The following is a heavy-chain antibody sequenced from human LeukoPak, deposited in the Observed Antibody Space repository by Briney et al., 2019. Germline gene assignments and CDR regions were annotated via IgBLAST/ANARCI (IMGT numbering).Heavy chain of an antibody. D-gene: IGHD3-10*01. J-gene: IGHJ5*02. Sequence: SETLSLTCTVSGDSISNYYWTWIRQPPGKGLEWIGYIYYSGSTNYNPSLKSRVTISVDTSKSQFSLKLNSVTAADTAVYYCARGGYYGSGNDFRFDPWGQGTLVTVSS. CDR2: IYYSGST. CDR3: ARGGYYGSGNDFRFDP. V-gene: IGHV4-59*01. CDR1: GDSISNYY.